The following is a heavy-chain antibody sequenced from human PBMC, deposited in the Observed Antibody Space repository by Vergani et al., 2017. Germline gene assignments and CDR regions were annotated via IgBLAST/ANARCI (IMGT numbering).Heavy chain of an antibody. CDR1: GGSISSSSYY. Sequence: QLQLQESGPGLVKPSETLSLTCTVSGGSISSSSYYWGWIRQPPGKGLEWIGSIYYSGSTYYNPSLKSRVTISVDTSKNQFSLNLSSVTAADTAVYYCANRGYSYGYFDYWGQGTLVTVSS. D-gene: IGHD5-18*01. CDR2: IYYSGST. V-gene: IGHV4-39*01. J-gene: IGHJ4*02. CDR3: ANRGYSYGYFDY.